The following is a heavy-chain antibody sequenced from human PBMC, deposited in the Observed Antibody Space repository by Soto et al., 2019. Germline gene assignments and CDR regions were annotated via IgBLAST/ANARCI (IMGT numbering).Heavy chain of an antibody. D-gene: IGHD2-2*01. CDR1: SFSISSGYY. J-gene: IGHJ4*02. CDR2: IYHSGTT. V-gene: IGHV4-38-2*01. CDR3: PSCVRTACYPPWGLKFFDL. Sequence: SETQSLTCAVSSFSISSGYYWGWVRQPPGKGLEWIGSIYHSGTTNYSPSLKSRVTISIDTSKNQFSLTLRAMTAADEAVYSCPSCVRTACYPPWGLKFFDLWGQGSLVTVSS.